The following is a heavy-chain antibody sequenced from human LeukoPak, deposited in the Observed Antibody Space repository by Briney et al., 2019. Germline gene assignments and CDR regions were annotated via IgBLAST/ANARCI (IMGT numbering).Heavy chain of an antibody. CDR3: ARGRMIFGVVIIWSWVLDV. V-gene: IGHV4-34*01. CDR1: GGSFSGYY. CDR2: INHSGST. D-gene: IGHD3-3*01. J-gene: IGHJ6*02. Sequence: SETLSLTCAVYGGSFSGYYWSWIRQPPGKGLEWIWEINHSGSTNYNPSLKSRVTISVDTSKNQFSLKLSSVTAADTAVYYCARGRMIFGVVIIWSWVLDVWGQGTTVTVSS.